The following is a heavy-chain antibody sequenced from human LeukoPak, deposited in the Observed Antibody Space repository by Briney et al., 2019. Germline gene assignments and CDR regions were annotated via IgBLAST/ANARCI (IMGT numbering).Heavy chain of an antibody. V-gene: IGHV3-30-3*02. D-gene: IGHD2-15*01. CDR1: GFTFSNYA. Sequence: GGSLRLSCAASGFTFSNYATNWVRQAPGKGLEWVAIISYHGRSVDYADSVKGRFTMSRDNSKNTLSLQMNSLRAEDTAVYYCAKDRGYCSGGNCYNQYGMDVWGQGTTVTVSS. J-gene: IGHJ6*02. CDR2: ISYHGRSV. CDR3: AKDRGYCSGGNCYNQYGMDV.